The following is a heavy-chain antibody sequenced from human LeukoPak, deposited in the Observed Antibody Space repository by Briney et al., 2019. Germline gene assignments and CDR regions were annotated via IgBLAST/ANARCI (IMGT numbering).Heavy chain of an antibody. CDR3: AKGGRNVIDY. J-gene: IGHJ4*02. CDR2: INSDGSGT. V-gene: IGHV3-74*01. D-gene: IGHD1-26*01. Sequence: GGSLRLSCAASGFTFSSYWMHWVRQAPGKGLVWVSRINSDGSGTSYADSVKGRLTISRDNAKNTLYLQMNSLRDEDTAVYYCAKGGRNVIDYWGQGTLVTVSS. CDR1: GFTFSSYW.